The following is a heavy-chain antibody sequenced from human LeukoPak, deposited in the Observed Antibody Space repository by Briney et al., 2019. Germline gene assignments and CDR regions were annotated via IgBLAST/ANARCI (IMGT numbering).Heavy chain of an antibody. CDR1: GFTFSGHS. CDR3: AREVSEGFDF. J-gene: IGHJ4*02. Sequence: GGSLRLSCTASGFTFSGHSMNWIHQAPGKGLEWVSSFGTRSTSVYHAGSVKGRFAISRDNAKNSLYLQMNSLRAEDTALYYCAREVSEGFDFWGQGTLVTVSS. CDR2: FGTRSTSV. D-gene: IGHD3-22*01. V-gene: IGHV3-21*01.